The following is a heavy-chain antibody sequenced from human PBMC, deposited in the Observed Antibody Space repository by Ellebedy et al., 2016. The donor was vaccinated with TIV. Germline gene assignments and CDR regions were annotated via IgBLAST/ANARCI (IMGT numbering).Heavy chain of an antibody. V-gene: IGHV3-7*03. CDR3: AKDRDSDIFDY. CDR1: GFTFSSYW. D-gene: IGHD3-22*01. CDR2: IKQDGSEK. Sequence: GESLKISCAASGFTFSSYWMSWVRQAPGKGLEWVANIKQDGSEKYYVDSVKGRFTISRDNAKNSLYLQMNSLRAEDTAVYYCAKDRDSDIFDYWGQGTLVTVSS. J-gene: IGHJ4*02.